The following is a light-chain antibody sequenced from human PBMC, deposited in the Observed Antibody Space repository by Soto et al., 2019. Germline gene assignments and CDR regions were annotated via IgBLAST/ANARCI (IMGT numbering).Light chain of an antibody. CDR3: QQYGSSPFP. Sequence: EIVLTQSPGTLSLSPGERATLSCRASQSVNRNYLTWYQQKPGQAPRLLIYAASSRATGIPDRFSGSGSGTDFTLTISRLEPEDFAVYYCQQYGSSPFPFGPGTKVDIK. V-gene: IGKV3-20*01. CDR2: AAS. CDR1: QSVNRNY. J-gene: IGKJ3*01.